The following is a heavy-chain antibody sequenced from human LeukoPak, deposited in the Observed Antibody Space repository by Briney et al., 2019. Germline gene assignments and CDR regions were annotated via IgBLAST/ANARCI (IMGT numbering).Heavy chain of an antibody. V-gene: IGHV1-2*02. CDR1: GYTFTGYY. CDR3: ARDPRGASGSETFDY. D-gene: IGHD1-26*01. Sequence: ASVKVSCKASGYTFTGYYMHWVRQAPGQGLEWMGWINPNSGGTNYAQKFQGRVTMTRDTSISTAYMELSRLRSDDTAVYYCARDPRGASGSETFDYWGQGTLVTVSS. CDR2: INPNSGGT. J-gene: IGHJ4*02.